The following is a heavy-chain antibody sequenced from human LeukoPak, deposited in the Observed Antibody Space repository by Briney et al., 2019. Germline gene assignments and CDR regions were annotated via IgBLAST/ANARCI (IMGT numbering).Heavy chain of an antibody. V-gene: IGHV4-34*01. J-gene: IGHJ5*02. CDR3: ARGAWFDP. CDR2: INHSGST. Sequence: SQTLSLTCAVYGGSFSGYYWSWIRQPPGKGLEWIGEINHSGSTNYNPSLKSRVTISVDTSKNQFSLKLSSVTAADTAVYYCARGAWFDPWGQGTLVTVSS. CDR1: GGSFSGYY.